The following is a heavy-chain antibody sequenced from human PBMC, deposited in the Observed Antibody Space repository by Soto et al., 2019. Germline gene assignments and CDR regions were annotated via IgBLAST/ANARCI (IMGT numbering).Heavy chain of an antibody. V-gene: IGHV1-69*01. CDR2: IIPIFGTA. D-gene: IGHD5-18*01. J-gene: IGHJ4*02. Sequence: HVQLVQSGAEVKKPGSSVKVSCKASGGTFSSYAISWVRQAPGQGLEWMGGIIPIFGTANYEQKFQGRVTITADESTRTAYMELSSLRSEDTAVYYCARVVYCYDRDRNYFDYWGQGTLVTVSS. CDR3: ARVVYCYDRDRNYFDY. CDR1: GGTFSSYA.